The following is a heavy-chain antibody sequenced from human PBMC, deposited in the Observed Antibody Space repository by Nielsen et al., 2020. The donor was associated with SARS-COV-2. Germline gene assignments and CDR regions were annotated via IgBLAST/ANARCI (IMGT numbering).Heavy chain of an antibody. Sequence: GVLKISRVASGFTFNSYNMNWVRQAPGKGLEWVSCISSSSSYKYSADSMKGRFTISRDNAKSSLYLQMNSLRPEDTAVYYCARGISTGRQSYFDYWGQGALVTVPS. CDR3: ARGISTGRQSYFDY. D-gene: IGHD3-9*01. CDR1: GFTFNSYN. CDR2: ISSSSSYK. J-gene: IGHJ4*02. V-gene: IGHV3-21*01.